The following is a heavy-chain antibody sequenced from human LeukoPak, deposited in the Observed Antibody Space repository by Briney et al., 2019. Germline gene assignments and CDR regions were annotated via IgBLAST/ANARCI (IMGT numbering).Heavy chain of an antibody. D-gene: IGHD3-22*01. J-gene: IGHJ5*02. CDR2: IYYSGST. CDR3: ARDYDSSGYLS. CDR1: GGSISSSSYY. V-gene: IGHV4-39*07. Sequence: PSETLSLTCTVSGGSISSSSYYWGWIRQPPGKGLEWIGSIYYSGSTYYNPSLKSRVTISVDTSKNQFSLKLSSVTAADTAVYYCARDYDSSGYLSWGQGTLVTVSS.